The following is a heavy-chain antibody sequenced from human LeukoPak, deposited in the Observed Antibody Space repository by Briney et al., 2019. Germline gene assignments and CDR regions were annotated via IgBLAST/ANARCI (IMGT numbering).Heavy chain of an antibody. CDR1: GGSSSSSNYY. CDR2: IYYSGST. CDR3: ARQLYYYDSSGYFDY. D-gene: IGHD3-22*01. J-gene: IGHJ4*02. V-gene: IGHV4-39*01. Sequence: SETLSLTCTVSGGSSSSSNYYWVWIRQPPGKGLEWIGSIYYSGSTYYNPSLKSRVSISVDTSKNQFSLKLSSVTAADSAVYYCARQLYYYDSSGYFDYWGQGTLVTVSS.